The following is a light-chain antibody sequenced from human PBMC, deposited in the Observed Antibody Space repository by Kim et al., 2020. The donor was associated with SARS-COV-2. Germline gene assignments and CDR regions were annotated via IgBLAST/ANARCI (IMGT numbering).Light chain of an antibody. CDR2: RSD. CDR3: AAWDDSLSALV. CDR1: NSNIGNNY. V-gene: IGLV1-47*01. J-gene: IGLJ1*01. Sequence: GQRFTISCSGSNSNIGNNYINWYQELPGTAPKLLIYRSDQRPSGVPDRFSASKSGTSASLAISGLRSEDEGDYYCAAWDDSLSALVFGTGTKVTVL.